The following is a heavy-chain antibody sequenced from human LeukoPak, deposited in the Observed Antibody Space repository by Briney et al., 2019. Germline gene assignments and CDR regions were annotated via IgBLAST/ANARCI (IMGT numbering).Heavy chain of an antibody. CDR3: VKGGSIGHNCFDS. Sequence: PGGPLTLSCAASGYPYSDYGMHWVRQAPGRGLEWVVFLLVVGTWDSYPDSVKGRLTISRDNTRNTLYQQMNSVRLEDTSIYYCVKGGSIGHNCFDSWGQRTLVTVSS. V-gene: IGHV3-30*02. D-gene: IGHD3-16*01. CDR1: GYPYSDYG. J-gene: IGHJ5*01. CDR2: LLVVGTWD.